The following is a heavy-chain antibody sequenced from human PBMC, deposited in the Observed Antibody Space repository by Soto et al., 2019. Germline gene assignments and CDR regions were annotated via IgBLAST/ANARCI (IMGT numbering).Heavy chain of an antibody. V-gene: IGHV1-69*05. J-gene: IGHJ4*02. CDR1: GGTFSSYA. Sequence: VASVKVSCKASGGTFSSYAISRVRQAPGQGLEWMGGIIPIFGTANYAQKFQGRFTISRDNSENTLYLQMDSLRVEDTAVYYCARDDEGGSDCDLGYWGQGTLVTVSS. D-gene: IGHD1-26*01. CDR2: IIPIFGTA. CDR3: ARDDEGGSDCDLGY.